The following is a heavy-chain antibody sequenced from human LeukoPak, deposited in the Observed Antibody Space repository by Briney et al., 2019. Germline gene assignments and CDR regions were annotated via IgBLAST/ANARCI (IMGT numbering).Heavy chain of an antibody. D-gene: IGHD3-10*01. Sequence: VGTLRLSCAASGFTLSGAWLHWVRQAPGKGLVWVSRINNDGTTTKYADSVKGRFTISRDNAKNTLYLQMNSLRAEDTAVYYCARVSGPGMNEYFHLWGQGTLVTVSS. CDR1: GFTLSGAW. CDR2: INNDGTTT. CDR3: ARVSGPGMNEYFHL. J-gene: IGHJ1*01. V-gene: IGHV3-74*01.